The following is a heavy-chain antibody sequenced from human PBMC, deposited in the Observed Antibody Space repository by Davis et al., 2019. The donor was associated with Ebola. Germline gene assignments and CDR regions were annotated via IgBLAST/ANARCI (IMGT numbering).Heavy chain of an antibody. CDR3: ASQPTYYYDSSGYSIVPYFDY. CDR2: IYYSGST. D-gene: IGHD3-22*01. CDR1: GGFVSSSSYY. V-gene: IGHV4-39*01. J-gene: IGHJ4*02. Sequence: SETLSLTCAVSGGFVSSSSYYWGWIRQPPGKGLEWIGSIYYSGSTYYNPSLKSRVTISVDTSKNQFSLKLSSVTAADTAVYYCASQPTYYYDSSGYSIVPYFDYWGQGTLVTVSS.